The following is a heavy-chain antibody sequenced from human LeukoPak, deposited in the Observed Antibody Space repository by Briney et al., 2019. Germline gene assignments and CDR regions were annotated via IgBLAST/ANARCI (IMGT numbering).Heavy chain of an antibody. J-gene: IGHJ4*02. Sequence: TGGSLRLSCAASGFTFSNSAMSWVRQAPGEGLEWVSTISGSGSSTYYADSVKGRFTISRDNSKNTLYLQMNSLRAEDTAVYYCAKDGGYHFFHYWGQGTLVTVSS. CDR1: GFTFSNSA. D-gene: IGHD3-16*02. V-gene: IGHV3-23*01. CDR3: AKDGGYHFFHY. CDR2: ISGSGSST.